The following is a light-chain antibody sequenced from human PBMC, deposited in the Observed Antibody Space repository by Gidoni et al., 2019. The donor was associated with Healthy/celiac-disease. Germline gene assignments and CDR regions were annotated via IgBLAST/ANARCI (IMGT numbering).Light chain of an antibody. CDR2: GAS. Sequence: ETVLTQSPGTLSLSPGERATLSCRASQSVSSSHLAWYQQKPGQAPRLLIYGASRRATGIPDGFSGSGSGADFTLTISRLKPEDFAVYYCQQYGSSPVTFGGGTKVGIK. CDR1: QSVSSSH. CDR3: QQYGSSPVT. J-gene: IGKJ4*01. V-gene: IGKV3-20*01.